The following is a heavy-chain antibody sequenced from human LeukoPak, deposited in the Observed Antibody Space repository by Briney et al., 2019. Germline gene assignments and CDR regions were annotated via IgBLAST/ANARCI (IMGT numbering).Heavy chain of an antibody. CDR3: TRHAARGVPFDY. Sequence: SGGSLRLSCAASGFTLSGSAMHWVRQASGKGLEGVGRIRSKANSYPTAYAASVKGRFTISRDDSKNTAYLQMNSLKTEDTAVYYCTRHAARGVPFDYWGQGTLVTVSS. V-gene: IGHV3-73*01. CDR1: GFTLSGSA. D-gene: IGHD3-10*01. J-gene: IGHJ4*02. CDR2: IRSKANSYPT.